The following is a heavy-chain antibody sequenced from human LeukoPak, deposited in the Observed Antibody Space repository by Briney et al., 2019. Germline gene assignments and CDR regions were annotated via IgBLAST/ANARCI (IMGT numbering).Heavy chain of an antibody. V-gene: IGHV3-30*04. D-gene: IGHD2-15*01. CDR3: ARDRDVVVVAATRALGY. CDR2: ISYDGSNK. CDR1: GFTFSSYA. J-gene: IGHJ4*02. Sequence: GGSLRLSCAASGFTFSSYAMHWVRQAPGKGLEWVAVISYDGSNKYYADSVKGRFTISRDNSKNTLYLQMNSLRAEDTAVYYCARDRDVVVVAATRALGYWGQGTLVTVSS.